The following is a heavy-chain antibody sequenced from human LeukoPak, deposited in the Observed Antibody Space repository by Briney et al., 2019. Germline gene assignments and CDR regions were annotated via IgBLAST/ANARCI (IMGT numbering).Heavy chain of an antibody. CDR3: ARGAARRGLFDY. Sequence: SETLSLTCTVSGGSISTYYWSWIRQAPGKGLEWIGYIYYSGSTNYNPSLKSRVTISVDTSKNQFSLKLSSVTAADTAVYYCARGAARRGLFDYWGQGTLVTVSS. V-gene: IGHV4-59*01. CDR2: IYYSGST. D-gene: IGHD6-6*01. CDR1: GGSISTYY. J-gene: IGHJ4*02.